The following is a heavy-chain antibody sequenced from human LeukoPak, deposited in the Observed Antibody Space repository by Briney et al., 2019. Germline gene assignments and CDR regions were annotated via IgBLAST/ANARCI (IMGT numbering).Heavy chain of an antibody. V-gene: IGHV3-48*01. CDR2: ISSGSTTI. CDR3: ERRESTTMVRGGVDY. Sequence: GGSLRLSCAASGFTFTKYSMHWVRQTPGKGLEWVSYISSGSTTIYYTDSVKGRFTISRDNAKNSLYLQMNSLRAEDTAVYYCERRESTTMVRGGVDYWGQGTLVTVSS. CDR1: GFTFTKYS. J-gene: IGHJ4*02. D-gene: IGHD3-10*01.